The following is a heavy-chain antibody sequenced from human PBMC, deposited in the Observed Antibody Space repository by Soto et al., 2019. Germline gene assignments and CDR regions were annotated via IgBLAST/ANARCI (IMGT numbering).Heavy chain of an antibody. Sequence: PGGCMGLSCAASGVSVRSYSMNWVRQAPGKGLEWVSSISSSSSYIYYADSVKGRFTISRDNAKNSLYLQMNSLRAEDTAVYYCARDSNPGMDVWGQGTTGTVSS. V-gene: IGHV3-21*01. CDR1: GVSVRSYS. D-gene: IGHD7-27*01. CDR2: ISSSSSYI. CDR3: ARDSNPGMDV. J-gene: IGHJ6*02.